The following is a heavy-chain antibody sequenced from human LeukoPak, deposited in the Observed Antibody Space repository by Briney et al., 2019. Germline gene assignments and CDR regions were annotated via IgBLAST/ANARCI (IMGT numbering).Heavy chain of an antibody. Sequence: SETLSLTCSVSGGSISSSLYHWGWLRQPPGKGLEWIGNVFHSGNTYSSPSPQSRVAFSVDTSKNQFSLKLTSVTATDTAVYYCARQIVGTSWNYYYSYIDVWGKGTSVSVSS. CDR3: ARQIVGTSWNYYYSYIDV. V-gene: IGHV4-39*01. CDR2: VFHSGNT. D-gene: IGHD1-1*01. J-gene: IGHJ6*03. CDR1: GGSISSSLYH.